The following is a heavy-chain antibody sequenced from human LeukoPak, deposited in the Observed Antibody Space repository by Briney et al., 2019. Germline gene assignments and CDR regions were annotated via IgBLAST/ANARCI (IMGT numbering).Heavy chain of an antibody. Sequence: GGSLRLPCAASGFTFSNYEMNWVRQAPGKGLEWVSYISGSGSTIHYADSVKGRFTISRDNAKNSLYLQMNSLRAEDTAVYYCARFVTAAGLLDYWGQGTLVTVSS. CDR1: GFTFSNYE. CDR2: ISGSGSTI. D-gene: IGHD6-13*01. J-gene: IGHJ4*02. V-gene: IGHV3-48*03. CDR3: ARFVTAAGLLDY.